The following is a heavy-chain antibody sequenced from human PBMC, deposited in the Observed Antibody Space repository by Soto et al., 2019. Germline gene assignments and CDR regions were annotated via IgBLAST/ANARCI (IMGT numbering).Heavy chain of an antibody. V-gene: IGHV3-23*01. Sequence: EVQLLESGGGLVQPGGSLRLSCAASGFTFSSYAMSWVRQAPGKGLEWVSAISGSGGSTYYADSVKGRFTISRDNSKNTLYLQMNSLRAEDTAVYSCAKDGQHLGELSALIDYWGQGTLVTVSS. CDR3: AKDGQHLGELSALIDY. CDR2: ISGSGGST. CDR1: GFTFSSYA. D-gene: IGHD3-16*02. J-gene: IGHJ4*02.